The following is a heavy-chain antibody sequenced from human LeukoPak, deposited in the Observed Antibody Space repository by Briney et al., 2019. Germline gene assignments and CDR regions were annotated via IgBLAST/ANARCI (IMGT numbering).Heavy chain of an antibody. CDR3: VSFYETY. V-gene: IGHV3-74*01. J-gene: IGHJ4*02. CDR1: GNYW. D-gene: IGHD2/OR15-2a*01. CDR2: INSDGSWT. Sequence: GGSLRLSCAASGNYWMHWVRQAPGKGLVWVSHINSDGSWTSYADSVKGRFTISKGNAKNTVYLQMNSLRAEDTAVYNCVSFYETYWGRGTLVTVSS.